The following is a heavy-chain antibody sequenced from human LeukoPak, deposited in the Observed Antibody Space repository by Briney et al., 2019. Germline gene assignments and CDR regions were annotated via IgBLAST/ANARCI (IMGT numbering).Heavy chain of an antibody. V-gene: IGHV4-61*09. Sequence: SQTLSLTCTVSGGSISSGSYYWSWIRQPAGKGLEWIGHIYTSGSTNYNPSLKSRVTISVDTSKNQFSLKLSSVTAADTAVYYCARDRYYYDSSGYFDYWGQGTLVTVSS. D-gene: IGHD3-22*01. CDR3: ARDRYYYDSSGYFDY. CDR2: IYTSGST. J-gene: IGHJ4*02. CDR1: GGSISSGSYY.